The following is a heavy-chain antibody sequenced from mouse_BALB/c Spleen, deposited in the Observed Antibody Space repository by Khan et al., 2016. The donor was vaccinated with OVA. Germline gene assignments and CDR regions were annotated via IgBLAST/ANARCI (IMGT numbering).Heavy chain of an antibody. CDR3: ERGGKGGLAY. Sequence: EVELVESGGGLVQPGGSRKLSCAASGFTFSDYGMAWVRQAPGKGPEWVAFVSSLAYNFYYADTVTGRFTISRENAKNTLYLEMSSLRSEDTARDDGERGGKGGLAYWGQGTLVTVSA. V-gene: IGHV5-15*02. CDR2: VSSLAYNF. CDR1: GFTFSDYG. J-gene: IGHJ3*01.